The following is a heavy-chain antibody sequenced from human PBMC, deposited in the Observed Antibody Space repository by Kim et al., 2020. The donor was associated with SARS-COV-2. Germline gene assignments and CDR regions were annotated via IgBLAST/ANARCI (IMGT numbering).Heavy chain of an antibody. V-gene: IGHV3-23*01. Sequence: GGSLRLSCAASGFTFSSYAMSWVRQAPGKGLEWVSAISGSGGSTYYADSVKGRFTISRDNSKNTLYLQMNSLRAEDTAVYYCAKDGALMGATSWFDPWGQGTLVTFSS. CDR3: AKDGALMGATSWFDP. D-gene: IGHD1-26*01. CDR2: ISGSGGST. CDR1: GFTFSSYA. J-gene: IGHJ5*02.